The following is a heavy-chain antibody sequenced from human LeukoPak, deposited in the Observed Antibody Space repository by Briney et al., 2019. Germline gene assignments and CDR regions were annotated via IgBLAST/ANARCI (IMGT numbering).Heavy chain of an antibody. Sequence: GESLKISCKGSGYSFTSYWIGWVRPMPGKGLEWMGIIYPGDSDTRYSPSSQGQVTISADKSISTAYLQWSSLKASDTAMYYCARQPGHIVVVTAPPGAFDIWGQGTMVTVSS. J-gene: IGHJ3*02. V-gene: IGHV5-51*01. CDR3: ARQPGHIVVVTAPPGAFDI. CDR1: GYSFTSYW. CDR2: IYPGDSDT. D-gene: IGHD2-21*02.